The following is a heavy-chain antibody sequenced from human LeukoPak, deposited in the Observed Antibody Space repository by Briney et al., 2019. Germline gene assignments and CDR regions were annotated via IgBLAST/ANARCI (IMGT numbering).Heavy chain of an antibody. D-gene: IGHD6-19*01. J-gene: IGHJ4*02. CDR1: GFTLSSYS. CDR3: ARESIAVAGNFDY. CDR2: ISSSSSYI. Sequence: GGSLRLSCAASGFTLSSYSMNWVRQAPGKGLEWVSSISSSSSYIYYADSVKGRFTISRDNAKNSLYLQMNSLRAEDTAVYYCARESIAVAGNFDYWGQGTLVTVSS. V-gene: IGHV3-21*01.